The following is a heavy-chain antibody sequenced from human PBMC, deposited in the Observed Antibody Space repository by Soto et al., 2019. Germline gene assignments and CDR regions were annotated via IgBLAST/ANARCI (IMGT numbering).Heavy chain of an antibody. CDR2: IIPIFGTA. D-gene: IGHD6-19*01. V-gene: IGHV1-69*13. CDR3: ARGDYSSGWPSH. J-gene: IGHJ4*02. CDR1: GGNFSSYA. Sequence: ASVKVSCKASGGNFSSYAISWVRQAPGQGLEWMGGIIPIFGTANYAQKFQGRVTITADEYTSTAYMELSSLRSEDTAVYYCARGDYSSGWPSHWGQGTLVTVSS.